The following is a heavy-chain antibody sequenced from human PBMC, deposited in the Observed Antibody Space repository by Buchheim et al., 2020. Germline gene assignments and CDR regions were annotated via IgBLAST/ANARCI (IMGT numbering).Heavy chain of an antibody. CDR1: GFTFSSYG. D-gene: IGHD5-18*01. J-gene: IGHJ4*02. Sequence: QVQLVESGGGVVQPGRSLRLSCAASGFTFSSYGMHWVRQAPGKGLEWVAVISYDGSNKYYADSVKGRFTISRDNSKNTLYLQMNSLRAEDTAVYYCAKAVVDTAMAHFDYWGQGTL. V-gene: IGHV3-30*18. CDR3: AKAVVDTAMAHFDY. CDR2: ISYDGSNK.